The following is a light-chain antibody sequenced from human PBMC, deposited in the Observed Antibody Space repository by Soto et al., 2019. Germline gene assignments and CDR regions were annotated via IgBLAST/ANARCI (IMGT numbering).Light chain of an antibody. CDR1: SNDVGGYNF. CDR2: EVT. Sequence: QAVVTQPASVSGSPGQSITISCTGSSNDVGGYNFVSWYQQHPGKAPKLLIYEVTNRPSGISDRFSGSRSGNTASLTISGLQPEDEADYYCASYTSTNSLIFGGGTKLTVL. V-gene: IGLV2-14*01. CDR3: ASYTSTNSLI. J-gene: IGLJ2*01.